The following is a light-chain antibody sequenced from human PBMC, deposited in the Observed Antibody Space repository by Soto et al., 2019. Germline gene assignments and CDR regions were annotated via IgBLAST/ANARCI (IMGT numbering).Light chain of an antibody. J-gene: IGKJ4*01. CDR3: QERSNWPRGT. Sequence: EIVLTQSPATLSLSPGERATLSCRASQTLSTDFAWYQHSPGQPPRLLIYGASKRAPGIPARFSGSGSGTAFTLTISRLESEDSAVYYCQERSNWPRGTFGGGTKVEIK. V-gene: IGKV3-11*01. CDR2: GAS. CDR1: QTLSTD.